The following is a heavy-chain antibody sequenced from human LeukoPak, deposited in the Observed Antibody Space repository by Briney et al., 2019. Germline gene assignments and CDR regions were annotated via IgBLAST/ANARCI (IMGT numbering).Heavy chain of an antibody. Sequence: GGSLRLSCAASGFTVSSNYMSWVRQAPGEGLEWVSVIYSGGSTYYADSVKGRFTISRDNSKNTLYLQMNSLRAEDTAVYYCAREGYGDSFDYWGQGALVTVSS. J-gene: IGHJ4*02. CDR2: IYSGGST. D-gene: IGHD4-17*01. V-gene: IGHV3-66*02. CDR1: GFTVSSNY. CDR3: AREGYGDSFDY.